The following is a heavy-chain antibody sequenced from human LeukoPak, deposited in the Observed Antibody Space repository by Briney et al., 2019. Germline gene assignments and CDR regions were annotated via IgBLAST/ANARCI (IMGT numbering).Heavy chain of an antibody. CDR3: ARDMHREAVHYPPDY. CDR2: ISSSRTYI. J-gene: IGHJ4*02. V-gene: IGHV3-21*01. CDR1: GFTFSSYS. D-gene: IGHD1-1*01. Sequence: GSLRLSCAASGFTFSSYSMSWVRQAPGKGLEYVSSISSSRTYIYYADSVKGRFTISRDNAKNSRNLQVNSLRAEDTAVYYCARDMHREAVHYPPDYWGQGTLVTVSS.